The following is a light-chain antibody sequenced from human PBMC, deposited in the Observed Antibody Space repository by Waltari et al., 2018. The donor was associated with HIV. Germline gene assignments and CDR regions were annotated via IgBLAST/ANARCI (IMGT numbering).Light chain of an antibody. J-gene: IGKJ4*01. Sequence: DIVMTQSPDSLAVSLGKRATINCKSSQSVLYSSNNKNYLAWYQQKPGQPPELLSYWASTRESGVPDRFSGSGSATDFTLTISSLQAEDVAVYYCQQYYSTPLTFGGGTQVEIK. CDR1: QSVLYSSNNKNY. CDR2: WAS. CDR3: QQYYSTPLT. V-gene: IGKV4-1*01.